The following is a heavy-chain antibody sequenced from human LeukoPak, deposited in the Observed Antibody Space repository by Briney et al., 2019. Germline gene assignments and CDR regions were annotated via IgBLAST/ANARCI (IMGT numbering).Heavy chain of an antibody. D-gene: IGHD6-6*01. J-gene: IGHJ4*02. Sequence: PSETLSLTCTVSGGSISSYYWSWIRQPPGKGLEWIGRIYTSGGTNYNPSLKSRVTILVDTSKNQFSLKLSSVTAADTAVYYCARAPYSSSSSGYFDYWGQGTLVTVSS. CDR1: GGSISSYY. CDR2: IYTSGGT. V-gene: IGHV4-4*07. CDR3: ARAPYSSSSSGYFDY.